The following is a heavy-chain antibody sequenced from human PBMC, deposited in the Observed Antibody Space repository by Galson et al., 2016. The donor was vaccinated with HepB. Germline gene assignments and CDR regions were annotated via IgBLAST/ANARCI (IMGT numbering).Heavy chain of an antibody. Sequence: SVKVSCKASGYTFSRYDLIWVRQAPGQGLEWMGWVNPNTANTDYAQKFQGRVTMTRNTSITTAYMELSSLTSGDTAVYYCATRDGYNKDDAFDVWGQGTMVTVSS. D-gene: IGHD5-24*01. CDR2: VNPNTANT. CDR3: ATRDGYNKDDAFDV. V-gene: IGHV1-8*01. J-gene: IGHJ3*01. CDR1: GYTFSRYD.